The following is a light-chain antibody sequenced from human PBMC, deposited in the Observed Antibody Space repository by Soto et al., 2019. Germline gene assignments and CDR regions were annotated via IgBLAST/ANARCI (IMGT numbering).Light chain of an antibody. J-gene: IGKJ1*01. CDR2: AAS. V-gene: IGKV1-8*01. CDR1: QGISSY. CDR3: KQYYSYPGT. Sequence: IQMTQSPSTLSASVGDRVTITCRASQGISSYLAWYQQKPGKAHKLLIYAASTLQSGVQSRFSGSGSGTDFTLTIRCLQSEDFATYYCKQYYSYPGTFGQGTKVDIK.